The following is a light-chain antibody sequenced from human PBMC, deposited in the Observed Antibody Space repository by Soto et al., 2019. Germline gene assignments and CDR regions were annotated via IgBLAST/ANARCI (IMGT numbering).Light chain of an antibody. CDR2: WAS. V-gene: IGKV4-1*01. CDR1: QSVLYSSNNKDY. CDR3: QQYYTTPIT. Sequence: DIVMTQSPDSLAVSLGERATINCKSSQSVLYSSNNKDYLAWYQQKPGQPPNLLIYWASTRESGVPDRFSGSGSVTNFTLAISSLQAEDGAVYYCQQYYTTPITFGQGTRLEI. J-gene: IGKJ5*01.